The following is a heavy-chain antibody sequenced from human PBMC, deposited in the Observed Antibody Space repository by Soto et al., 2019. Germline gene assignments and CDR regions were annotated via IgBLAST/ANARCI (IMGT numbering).Heavy chain of an antibody. Sequence: EVQLLESGGGLVQPGGSLRLSCAASGFTFSSYAMSWVRQAPGKGLEWVSAISGSGGSTYYADSVKGRFTISRDNSKNTLYLQMNSLRPEDTAVYYCAKDTAAAGDFDYWGQGTLVTVSS. CDR1: GFTFSSYA. V-gene: IGHV3-23*01. CDR3: AKDTAAAGDFDY. D-gene: IGHD6-13*01. J-gene: IGHJ4*02. CDR2: ISGSGGST.